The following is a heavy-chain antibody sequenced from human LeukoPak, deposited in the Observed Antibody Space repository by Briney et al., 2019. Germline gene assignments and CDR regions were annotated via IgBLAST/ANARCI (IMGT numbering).Heavy chain of an antibody. Sequence: SETLSLTCTVSGGSVSSGNYYWTWIRQPPGKGLEWIGYDSYSGSANYNPSLKSRVTILLDTSKNQFSLKLSSVTAADTAIYSCARRVSGDYGHWFDPWGQGTLVTVSS. D-gene: IGHD4-17*01. V-gene: IGHV4-61*01. CDR3: ARRVSGDYGHWFDP. J-gene: IGHJ5*02. CDR1: GGSVSSGNYY. CDR2: DSYSGSA.